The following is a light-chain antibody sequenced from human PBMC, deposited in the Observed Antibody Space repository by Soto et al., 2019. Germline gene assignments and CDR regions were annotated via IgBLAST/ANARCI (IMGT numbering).Light chain of an antibody. CDR2: SAT. J-gene: IGKJ1*01. V-gene: IGKV1-39*01. CDR1: QSFSNY. Sequence: DIQMTQSPSSVSASVGDRVTITCRTSQSFSNYLAWYQHRPGKAPKLLIYSATVLQSGVPSRFSGSGSGTDFTLNISRLQPEESGTYYCQQTYTIPWTFGQGTRVEIK. CDR3: QQTYTIPWT.